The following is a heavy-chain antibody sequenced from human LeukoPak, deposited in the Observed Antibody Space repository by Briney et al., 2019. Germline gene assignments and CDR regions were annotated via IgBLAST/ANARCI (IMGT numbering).Heavy chain of an antibody. J-gene: IGHJ4*02. CDR2: IKQDGTEK. CDR3: VRVALYFYDSESYYFFEH. Sequence: GESPRLSCEASGFTFTTYWLGWVRQPPGRGLEWVANIKQDGTEKYYVDSVKGRFTISRDNAKNSLYLQMNTLRVEDTAIYYCVRVALYFYDSESYYFFEHWGQGTPVTASS. CDR1: GFTFTTYW. D-gene: IGHD3-10*01. V-gene: IGHV3-7*01.